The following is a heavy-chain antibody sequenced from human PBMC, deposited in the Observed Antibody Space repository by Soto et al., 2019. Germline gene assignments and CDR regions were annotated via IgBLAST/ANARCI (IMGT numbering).Heavy chain of an antibody. CDR1: GFTFSSYW. J-gene: IGHJ3*02. CDR2: IKQDGSEK. V-gene: IGHV3-7*03. D-gene: IGHD2-8*02. CDR3: ARSTGVRGRADAFDI. Sequence: GGSLRLSCAASGFTFSSYWMSWVRQAPGKGLEWVANIKQDGSEKYYVDSVKGRFTISRDNAKNSLYLQMDSLRAEDTAGYYCARSTGVRGRADAFDIWGQGTMVTVSS.